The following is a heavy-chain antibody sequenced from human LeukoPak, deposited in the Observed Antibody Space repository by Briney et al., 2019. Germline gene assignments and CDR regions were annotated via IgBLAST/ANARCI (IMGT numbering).Heavy chain of an antibody. J-gene: IGHJ6*02. CDR3: ARVTRDSSSWYSHYYYYGMDV. CDR2: IIPIFGTA. D-gene: IGHD6-13*01. Sequence: ASVKVSCKASGGTFSSYAISWVRQAPGQGLEWMGGIIPIFGTANYAQKFQGRVTMTRNTSISTAYMELSSLRSEDTAVYYCARVTRDSSSWYSHYYYYGMDVWGQGTTVTVSS. CDR1: GGTFSSYA. V-gene: IGHV1-69*05.